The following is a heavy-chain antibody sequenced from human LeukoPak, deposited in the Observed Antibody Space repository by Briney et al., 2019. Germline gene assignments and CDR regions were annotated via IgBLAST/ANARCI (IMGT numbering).Heavy chain of an antibody. CDR1: GFTFSSYS. CDR3: ARDLGTRKSIAFAD. Sequence: PGGSLRLSCAASGFTFSSYSMNWVRQAPGKGLEWVSSISSSSSYIYYADSVKGRFTISRDNAKNSLYLQMNSLRAEDAAVYYCARDLGTRKSIAFADWGQGTLVTVSS. CDR2: ISSSSSYI. D-gene: IGHD6-6*01. J-gene: IGHJ4*02. V-gene: IGHV3-21*01.